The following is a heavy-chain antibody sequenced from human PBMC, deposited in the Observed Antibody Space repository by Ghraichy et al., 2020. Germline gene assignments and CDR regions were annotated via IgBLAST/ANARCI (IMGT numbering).Heavy chain of an antibody. CDR3: ARLGYYGSGSYYYYYYGMDV. CDR1: GGSISSYY. CDR2: IYYSGST. J-gene: IGHJ6*02. V-gene: IGHV4-59*08. Sequence: SETLSLTCTVSGGSISSYYWSWIRQPPGKGLEWIGYIYYSGSTNYNPSLKSRVTISVDTSKNQFSLKLSSVTAADTAVYYCARLGYYGSGSYYYYYYGMDVWGQGTTVTVSS. D-gene: IGHD3-10*01.